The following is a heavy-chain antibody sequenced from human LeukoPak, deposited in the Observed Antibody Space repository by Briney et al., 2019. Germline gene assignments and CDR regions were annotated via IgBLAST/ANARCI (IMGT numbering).Heavy chain of an antibody. CDR3: ARALAARLKYIDY. V-gene: IGHV3-30*04. D-gene: IGHD6-6*01. CDR1: GFTFSSYA. Sequence: PGGSLRLSCAASGFTFSSYAVHWVRQAPGKGLEWVAVISYDGSNKYYADSVKGRFTISRDNSKNTLYLQMNSLRAEDTAVYYCARALAARLKYIDYWGQGTLVTVSS. J-gene: IGHJ4*02. CDR2: ISYDGSNK.